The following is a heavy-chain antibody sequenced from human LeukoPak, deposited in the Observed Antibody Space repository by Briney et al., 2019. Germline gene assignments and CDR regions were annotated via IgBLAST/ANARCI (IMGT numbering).Heavy chain of an antibody. Sequence: PGGSLRLSCEASGFTFSSNALHWVRQPPGKGLEWLAVISYDGNNKNFADSVKGRFTVSRGNSKHTLYLHMNSLRSDDSAMYYCATGGKFDFWSGYHIDNWGQGTLVTVSS. CDR3: ATGGKFDFWSGYHIDN. CDR1: GFTFSSNA. D-gene: IGHD3-3*01. J-gene: IGHJ4*02. V-gene: IGHV3-30*04. CDR2: ISYDGNNK.